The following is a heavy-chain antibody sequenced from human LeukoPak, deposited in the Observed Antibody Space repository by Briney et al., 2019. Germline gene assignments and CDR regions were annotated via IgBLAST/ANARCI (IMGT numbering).Heavy chain of an antibody. V-gene: IGHV5-51*01. D-gene: IGHD2-2*01. Sequence: GESLKISCKASGYTFTTHWIGWVRQMPGKGLEWMGIIYPGDSDTRYSPSFQGQVTISADTSITTAYLQWSSLKASDTAMYYCARQGLGSVVVPAVDYWGQGTLVTVSS. CDR2: IYPGDSDT. CDR3: ARQGLGSVVVPAVDY. J-gene: IGHJ4*02. CDR1: GYTFTTHW.